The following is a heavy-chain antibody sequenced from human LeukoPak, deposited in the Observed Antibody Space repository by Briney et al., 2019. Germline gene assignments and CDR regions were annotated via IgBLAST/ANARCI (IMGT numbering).Heavy chain of an antibody. CDR1: GFTFGDYA. Sequence: GGSLRLSCTGSGFTFGDYAMSWFRQAPGKGLEWVSFIRSKVYAETTEYAASVKGRFTISRDDSKSIAYLQMNSLKTEDTAVYYCQMYSSSSFDFWGQGTLVTVSS. CDR2: IRSKVYAETT. V-gene: IGHV3-49*03. CDR3: QMYSSSSFDF. D-gene: IGHD6-6*01. J-gene: IGHJ4*02.